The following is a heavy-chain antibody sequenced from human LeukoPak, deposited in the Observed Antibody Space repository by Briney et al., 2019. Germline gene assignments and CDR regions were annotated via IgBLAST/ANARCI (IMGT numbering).Heavy chain of an antibody. CDR1: GVTVTNAW. Sequence: CAASGVTVTNAWMSWVRQAPGKGLQWVGRHKRKTAGGTTDYAAPVQGRFTISTDDSKNTLYLQMNSLSTEDTGIYYCATGTEESTGLRPYFFYMDVWGTGTTVTVSS. D-gene: IGHD2/OR15-2a*01. CDR2: HKRKTAGGTT. V-gene: IGHV3-15*01. CDR3: ATGTEESTGLRPYFFYMDV. J-gene: IGHJ6*03.